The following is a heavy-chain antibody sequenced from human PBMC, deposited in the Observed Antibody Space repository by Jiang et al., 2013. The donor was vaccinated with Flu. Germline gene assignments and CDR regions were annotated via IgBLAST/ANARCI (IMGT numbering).Heavy chain of an antibody. V-gene: IGHV4-59*08. D-gene: IGHD3-22*01. CDR3: ARQANYYDSSGFYYYFDY. CDR1: GGSISSYY. J-gene: IGHJ4*02. CDR2: IYYSGST. Sequence: SGGSISSYYWNWIRQPPGKGLEWIGYIYYSGSTSYNPSLKSRVTISVDTSKNQFSLKLSSVTAADTAVYYCARQANYYDSSGFYYYFDYWGQGTLVTVSS.